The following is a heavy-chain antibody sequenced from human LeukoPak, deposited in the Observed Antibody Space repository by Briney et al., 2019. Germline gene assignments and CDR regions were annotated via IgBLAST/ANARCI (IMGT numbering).Heavy chain of an antibody. D-gene: IGHD3-22*01. V-gene: IGHV4-31*02. Sequence: SQTLSLTCTVSGGSNSSNNFYWSWIRQHPGKGLEWVGHIYYTGNSYYNPSLKSRLTISLDTSKNQFSLKLNSVTAADTAVYYCAGSAGDGSGYYWSDYWGQGTLVTVSS. CDR2: IYYTGNS. CDR1: GGSNSSNNFY. CDR3: AGSAGDGSGYYWSDY. J-gene: IGHJ4*02.